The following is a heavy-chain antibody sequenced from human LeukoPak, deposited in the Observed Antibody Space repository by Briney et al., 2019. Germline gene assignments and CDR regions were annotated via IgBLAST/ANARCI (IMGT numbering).Heavy chain of an antibody. CDR3: ARRASGYYFDY. Sequence: GESLRISCQGSGYNFTNYWIAWVRQKPGKGLEWMGIIYPGDSDTKYSPSLQGQVAIPTDKSISTAYLQWSSLKASDTAMYYCARRASGYYFDYWGQGTLVTVSS. D-gene: IGHD3-22*01. CDR2: IYPGDSDT. V-gene: IGHV5-51*01. CDR1: GYNFTNYW. J-gene: IGHJ4*02.